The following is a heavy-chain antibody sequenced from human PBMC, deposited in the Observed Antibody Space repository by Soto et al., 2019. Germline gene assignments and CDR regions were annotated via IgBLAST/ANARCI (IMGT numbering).Heavy chain of an antibody. CDR2: IYYSGGT. V-gene: IGHV4-59*01. CDR1: GGSISSYY. J-gene: IGHJ5*02. Sequence: SETLSLTCTVSGGSISSYYWSWIRQPPGKGLEWIGYIYYSGGTQYNSSLKGRVTISVDPSQNQLSLKLRSVTAADTAVYYCARESAGSHKNNWFDPWGQGTLVTVSS. CDR3: ARESAGSHKNNWFDP.